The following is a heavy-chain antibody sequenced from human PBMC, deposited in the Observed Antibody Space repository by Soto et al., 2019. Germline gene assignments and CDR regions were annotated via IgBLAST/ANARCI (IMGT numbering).Heavy chain of an antibody. CDR3: ARRMITFGVPVVPAFDL. Sequence: EVQLVESGGGVARPGGSLRLSCAASGFTFNDYGMYWVRQAPGQGLDWVSAISWNGESTGYADSVKGRFTISRDNAKNSLYLQMNSLRVDDTAVYYCARRMITFGVPVVPAFDLWGQGTMVNVSS. CDR2: ISWNGEST. CDR1: GFTFNDYG. V-gene: IGHV3-20*04. J-gene: IGHJ3*01. D-gene: IGHD3-16*01.